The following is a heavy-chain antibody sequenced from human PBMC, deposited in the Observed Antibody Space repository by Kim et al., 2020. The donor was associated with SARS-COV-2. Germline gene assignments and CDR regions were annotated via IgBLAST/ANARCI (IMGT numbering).Heavy chain of an antibody. CDR3: AKLQRPVLRYFDWLSAWYFDL. Sequence: GGSLRLSCAASGFTFSSYAMSWVRQAPGKGLEWVSAISGSGGSTYYADSVKGRFTISRDNSKNTLYLQMNSLRAEDTAVYYCAKLQRPVLRYFDWLSAWYFDLWGRGTLVTVSS. J-gene: IGHJ2*01. CDR2: ISGSGGST. D-gene: IGHD3-9*01. CDR1: GFTFSSYA. V-gene: IGHV3-23*01.